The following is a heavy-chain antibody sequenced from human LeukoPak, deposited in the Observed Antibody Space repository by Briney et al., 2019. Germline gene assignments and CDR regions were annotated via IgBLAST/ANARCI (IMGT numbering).Heavy chain of an antibody. V-gene: IGHV4-59*08. CDR1: GGSISSYY. CDR2: IYYSGST. D-gene: IGHD5-12*01. CDR3: ARQGYSAYEILDY. J-gene: IGHJ4*02. Sequence: SETLSLTCTVSGGSISSYYRSWIRPPPGKGLEWIGYIYYSGSTNYNPSLKSRVTISVDTSKNQFSLNLSSVTAADTAVYYCARQGYSAYEILDYWGQGTLVTVSS.